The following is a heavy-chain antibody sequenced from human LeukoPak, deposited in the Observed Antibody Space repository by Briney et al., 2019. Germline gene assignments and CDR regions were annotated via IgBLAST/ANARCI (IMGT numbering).Heavy chain of an antibody. CDR2: INPSGGST. D-gene: IGHD5-12*01. J-gene: IGHJ4*02. CDR3: ATTGVVMSGFAEGSFDY. Sequence: ALVKVSCKASGHTFTSYYMHWVRRAPGQGLGWMGIINPSGGSTSYAQKFQGRVTMTRDTSTSTVYMEPSSLRSEDTAVYYCATTGVVMSGFAEGSFDYWGQGTLVTVSS. CDR1: GHTFTSYY. V-gene: IGHV1-46*03.